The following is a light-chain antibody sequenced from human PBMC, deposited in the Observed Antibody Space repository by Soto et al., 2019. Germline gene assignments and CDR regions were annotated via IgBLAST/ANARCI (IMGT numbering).Light chain of an antibody. CDR2: DNN. V-gene: IGLV1-40*01. J-gene: IGLJ2*01. CDR3: QSYDGSLSGPVV. CDR1: RSNIGAGFD. Sequence: QSALTQPPSVSGAPGQRVTISCTGTRSNIGAGFDVHWYQQLPGTAPKLLIYDNNNRPSGVPDRFSGSKSGTSASLAITGLQSEDEADYYGQSYDGSLSGPVVFGGGTQLTVL.